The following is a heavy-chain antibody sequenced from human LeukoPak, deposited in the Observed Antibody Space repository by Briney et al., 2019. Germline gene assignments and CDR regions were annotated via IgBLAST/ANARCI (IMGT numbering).Heavy chain of an antibody. CDR3: ARKLRLGGNWFDP. Sequence: SVKVSCKTSGGTFTSYAITWVRQAPGQGLEWMGKIIPISGTTNYAQKFQCRVTFTADESTSTAYMELSSLRSEDTALYYCARKLRLGGNWFDPWGQGTLVTVSS. V-gene: IGHV1-69*13. J-gene: IGHJ5*02. CDR1: GGTFTSYA. D-gene: IGHD1-26*01. CDR2: IIPISGTT.